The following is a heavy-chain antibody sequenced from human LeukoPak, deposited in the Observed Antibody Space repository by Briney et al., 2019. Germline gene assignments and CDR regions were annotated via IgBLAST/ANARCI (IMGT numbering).Heavy chain of an antibody. CDR1: GFTFSSYA. V-gene: IGHV3-23*01. CDR2: ISGSGGST. J-gene: IGHJ4*02. CDR3: AKAFGGVPAAISFDY. D-gene: IGHD2-2*02. Sequence: PGGSLRLSCAASGFTFSSYAMSWVRQAPGKGLEWVSAISGSGGSTYYADSVKGQFTISRDNSKNTLYLQMNSLRAEDTAVYYCAKAFGGVPAAISFDYWGQGTLVTVSS.